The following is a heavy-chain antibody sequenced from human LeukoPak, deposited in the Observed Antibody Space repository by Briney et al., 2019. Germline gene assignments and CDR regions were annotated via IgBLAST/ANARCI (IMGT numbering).Heavy chain of an antibody. J-gene: IGHJ4*02. D-gene: IGHD2-2*01. CDR1: GGSFSGYY. CDR2: INHSGST. CDR3: ARLYCSSTSCYGGLDY. V-gene: IGHV4-34*01. Sequence: RTSETLSLTCAVYGGSFSGYYWSWIRQPPGKGLEWIGEINHSGSTNYNPSLKSRVTISVDTSKNQFSLKLSSVTAADTAVYYCARLYCSSTSCYGGLDYWGQGTLVTVSS.